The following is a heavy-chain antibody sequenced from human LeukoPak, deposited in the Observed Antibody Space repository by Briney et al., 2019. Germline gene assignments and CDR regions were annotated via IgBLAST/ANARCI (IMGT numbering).Heavy chain of an antibody. Sequence: GGSLRLSCAASGFTFSSYAMSWVRQAPGKGLEWVSGISGSGDSTYYADSVKGRFTISRDNSKNTLYLQMDSLRAEDTAVFYCARLKDTATRYDYWGQGTPVTVSS. CDR3: ARLKDTATRYDY. CDR1: GFTFSSYA. D-gene: IGHD5-18*01. J-gene: IGHJ4*02. V-gene: IGHV3-23*01. CDR2: ISGSGDST.